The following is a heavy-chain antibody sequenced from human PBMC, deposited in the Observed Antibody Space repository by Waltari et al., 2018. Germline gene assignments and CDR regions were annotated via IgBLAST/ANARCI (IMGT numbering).Heavy chain of an antibody. V-gene: IGHV4-39*07. CDR2: INYSGST. J-gene: IGHJ5*02. CDR1: GGSISSSSYY. D-gene: IGHD6-13*01. Sequence: QLQLQESGPGLVKPSETLSLTCTVSGGSISSSSYYWGWIRQPPGKGLEWIGRINYSGSTYYNPPLKSRVTISVDTSKNQFSLKLSSVTAADTAVYYCARDSSSWFYGSRNWFDPWGQGTLVTVSS. CDR3: ARDSSSWFYGSRNWFDP.